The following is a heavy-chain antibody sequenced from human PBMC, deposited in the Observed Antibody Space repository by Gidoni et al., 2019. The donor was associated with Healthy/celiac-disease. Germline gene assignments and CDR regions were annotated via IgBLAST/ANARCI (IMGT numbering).Heavy chain of an antibody. V-gene: IGHV3-43*01. D-gene: IGHD1-26*01. CDR3: AKDRKAYSGSYYGMDV. CDR2: ISWDGGST. J-gene: IGHJ6*02. CDR1: GFTFDDFT. Sequence: EVQLVESGGVVVQSGGSLRPSCAASGFTFDDFTLPWVRQAPGKGLEWVSRISWDGGSTYYADSVKGRFTISRDNSKNSLYLQMNSLRTEDTALYYCAKDRKAYSGSYYGMDVWGQGTTVTVSS.